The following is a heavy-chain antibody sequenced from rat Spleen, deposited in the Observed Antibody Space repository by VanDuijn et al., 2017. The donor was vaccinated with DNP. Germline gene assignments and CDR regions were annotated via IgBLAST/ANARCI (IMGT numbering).Heavy chain of an antibody. D-gene: IGHD3-1*01. CDR3: ARHGGAPDY. Sequence: EVQLVESGGGLVQPGRSMKLSCAASGFTFSNYDMAWVRQAPTKGLEWVASISPSGGSTYYRDSVKGRFTVSRDNAKSSLYLQMDSLRSEDTATYYCARHGGAPDYWGQGVMVTVSS. CDR2: ISPSGGST. J-gene: IGHJ2*01. V-gene: IGHV5-25*01. CDR1: GFTFSNYD.